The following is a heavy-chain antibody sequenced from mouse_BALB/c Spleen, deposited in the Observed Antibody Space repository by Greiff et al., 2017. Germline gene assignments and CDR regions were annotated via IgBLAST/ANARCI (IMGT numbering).Heavy chain of an antibody. J-gene: IGHJ3*01. CDR2: IWAGGST. Sequence: VKLVESGPGLVAPSQSLSITCTVSGFSLTSYGVHWVRQPPGKGLEWLGVIWAGGSTNYNSALMSRLSISKDNSKSQVFLKMNSLQTDDTAMYYCARDRGGYYTWFAYWGQGTLVTVSA. CDR3: ARDRGGYYTWFAY. D-gene: IGHD2-3*01. V-gene: IGHV2-9*02. CDR1: GFSLTSYG.